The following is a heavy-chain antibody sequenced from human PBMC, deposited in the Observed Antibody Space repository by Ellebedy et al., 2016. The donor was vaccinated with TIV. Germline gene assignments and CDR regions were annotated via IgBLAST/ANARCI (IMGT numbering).Heavy chain of an antibody. Sequence: SETLSLXXTVSGGSIRSSTYYWSWIRQPPGKGLEWIGCFFYGGSTDYNPSLKSRVTISVDTSKNQFSLRLSSVTAADTAVYYFARRIGARPPASWGPGTLVPVSS. D-gene: IGHD6-6*01. V-gene: IGHV4-39*01. CDR3: ARRIGARPPAS. J-gene: IGHJ5*01. CDR2: FFYGGST. CDR1: GGSIRSSTYY.